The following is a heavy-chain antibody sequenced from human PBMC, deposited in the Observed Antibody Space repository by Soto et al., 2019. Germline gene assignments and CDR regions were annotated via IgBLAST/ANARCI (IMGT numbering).Heavy chain of an antibody. J-gene: IGHJ5*02. CDR3: ARDRGYYDYGDYFNWFDP. Sequence: QVQLQESGPGLVKPSETLSLTCTVSGGSISSYYWSWIRQPPGKGLEWIGYIYYSGSTNYNPSLKRRVAISVDTSKNQFSLKLSSVTAADTAVYYCARDRGYYDYGDYFNWFDPWGQGTLVTVSS. CDR2: IYYSGST. CDR1: GGSISSYY. V-gene: IGHV4-59*01. D-gene: IGHD4-17*01.